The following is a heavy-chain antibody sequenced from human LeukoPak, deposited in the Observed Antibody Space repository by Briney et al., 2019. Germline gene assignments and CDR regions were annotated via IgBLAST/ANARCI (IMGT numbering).Heavy chain of an antibody. D-gene: IGHD2/OR15-2a*01. V-gene: IGHV4-34*01. CDR3: ARGSAVARLSS. J-gene: IGHJ5*02. Sequence: SSETLSLTCDVYGGSFSGYHGSWIRQPPGRGLEWIGEIDHSGSAYYTPSLKTRVTISVDTSRNQFSLRLSSVTAADTAVYYYARGSAVARLSSWGQGTLVTVSS. CDR1: GGSFSGYH. CDR2: IDHSGSA.